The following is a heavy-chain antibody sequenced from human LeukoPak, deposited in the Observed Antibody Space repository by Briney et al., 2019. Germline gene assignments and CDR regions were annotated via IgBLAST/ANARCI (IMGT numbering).Heavy chain of an antibody. V-gene: IGHV3-21*01. CDR2: ISSSSSYI. CDR1: GFTFSSYS. CDR3: ARVLRRGHDAFDI. Sequence: GGSLRLSCAASGFTFSSYSMNWVRQAPGKGLEWVSSISSSSSYIYYADSVKGRFTISRDNAKNSLYLQMNSLRAEDTAVYYCARVLRRGHDAFDILGQGTMVTVSS. J-gene: IGHJ3*02.